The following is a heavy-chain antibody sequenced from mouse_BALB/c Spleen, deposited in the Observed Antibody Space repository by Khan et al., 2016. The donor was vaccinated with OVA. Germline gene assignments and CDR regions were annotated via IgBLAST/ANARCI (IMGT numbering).Heavy chain of an antibody. V-gene: IGHV9-3-1*01. CDR1: GYTFTNYG. Sequence: QSKLVQSGPELKKPGETVKISCKASGYTFTNYGMNWVKQAPGKGLKWMGWINTYTGEPTYADDFKGRFAFSLETSASPASLQINNLKNEDTATYFCARTGGYFDVWGAGTTVTVSS. CDR2: INTYTGEP. J-gene: IGHJ1*01. CDR3: ARTGGYFDV. D-gene: IGHD4-1*01.